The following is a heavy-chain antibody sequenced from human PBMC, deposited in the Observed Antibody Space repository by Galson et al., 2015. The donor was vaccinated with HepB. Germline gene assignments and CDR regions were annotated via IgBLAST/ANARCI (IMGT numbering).Heavy chain of an antibody. J-gene: IGHJ4*02. CDR1: RFTFSSYD. Sequence: SLRLSCAASRFTFSSYDMCWVRQAPGKGLEWVALISYDGTNKYYADSVKGRFTISRDNSKNTLYLQMNSLRAEDTAVYYCAKDVLWFGELLSGFDSWGQGTLVTVSS. D-gene: IGHD3-10*01. V-gene: IGHV3-30*18. CDR2: ISYDGTNK. CDR3: AKDVLWFGELLSGFDS.